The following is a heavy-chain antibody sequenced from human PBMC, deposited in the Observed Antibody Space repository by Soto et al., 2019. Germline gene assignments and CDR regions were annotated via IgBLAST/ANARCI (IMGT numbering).Heavy chain of an antibody. CDR1: GYTFTGYY. J-gene: IGHJ5*02. CDR2: INPNSGST. Sequence: GASVKVSCKASGYTFTGYYMHWVRQAPGQGLEWMGWINPNSGSTNYAQKFQGWVTMTRDTSISTAYMELSRLRSDDTAVYYCAREEHGIAAAANWFDPWGQGTLVTVSS. CDR3: AREEHGIAAAANWFDP. D-gene: IGHD6-13*01. V-gene: IGHV1-2*04.